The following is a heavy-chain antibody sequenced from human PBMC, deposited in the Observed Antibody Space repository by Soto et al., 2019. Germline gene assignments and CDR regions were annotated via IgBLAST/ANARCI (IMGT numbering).Heavy chain of an antibody. CDR1: GFTFSSYA. CDR2: ISSNGGST. J-gene: IGHJ4*02. V-gene: IGHV3-64D*06. CDR3: VKDGGDSYGYGRHYFDY. Sequence: GGSLRLSCSASGFTFSSYAVHWVRQAPGKGLEYVSAISSNGGSTYYADSVKGRFTISRDNSKNTLYLQMSSLRAEDTAVYYCVKDGGDSYGYGRHYFDYWGQGTLVTVSS. D-gene: IGHD5-18*01.